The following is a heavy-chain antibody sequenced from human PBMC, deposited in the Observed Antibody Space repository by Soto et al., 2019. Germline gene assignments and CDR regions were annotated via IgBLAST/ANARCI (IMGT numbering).Heavy chain of an antibody. CDR1: GFTFGDYA. Sequence: KPGGSLRLSCTASGFTFGDYAMSWFRQAPGKGLEWVGFIRSKAYGGTTEYAASVKGRFTISRDDSKSIAYLQMNSLKTEDTAVYYCTRGSAGVIVVPGPIWGQGTMVTVSS. V-gene: IGHV3-49*05. D-gene: IGHD3-22*01. CDR2: IRSKAYGGTT. CDR3: TRGSAGVIVVPGPI. J-gene: IGHJ3*02.